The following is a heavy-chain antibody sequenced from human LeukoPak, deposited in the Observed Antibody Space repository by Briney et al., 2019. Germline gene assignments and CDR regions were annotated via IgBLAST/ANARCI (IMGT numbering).Heavy chain of an antibody. CDR2: MKHDGIEK. V-gene: IGHV3-7*05. CDR1: GFSFRSYW. CDR3: AREGREGYNYPALDF. J-gene: IGHJ4*02. Sequence: PGGSLRLSCVASGFSFRSYWMAWVRQAPGKGLEWVANMKHDGIEKYHVDSVKGRFTISRDNTTNSLYLHMSSLRVEDTAVYYCAREGREGYNYPALDFWGQGVLVTVSS. D-gene: IGHD5-24*01.